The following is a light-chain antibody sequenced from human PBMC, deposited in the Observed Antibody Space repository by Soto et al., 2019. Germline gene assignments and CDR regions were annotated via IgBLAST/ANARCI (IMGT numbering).Light chain of an antibody. Sequence: QPALTQPASVYGSTGQSIAISCTGTSSDVGTYDIVSWYQQHPGKVPKLIIYDVTIRPSGVSDRFSGSKSGNTASLTISGLQSEDEADYYCTSYTTSGTHVFGTGTKVTVL. CDR2: DVT. CDR1: SSDVGTYDI. J-gene: IGLJ1*01. V-gene: IGLV2-14*02. CDR3: TSYTTSGTHV.